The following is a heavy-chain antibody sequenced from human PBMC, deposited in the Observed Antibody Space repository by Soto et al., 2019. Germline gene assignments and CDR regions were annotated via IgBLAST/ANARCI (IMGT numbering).Heavy chain of an antibody. D-gene: IGHD5-12*01. CDR2: ISAYNGNT. V-gene: IGHV1-18*01. J-gene: IGHJ5*02. CDR1: GYSFTSYG. Sequence: QVQLVQSGAEVKKPGASVKVSCKASGYSFTSYGISWVRQAPGQGLEWMGGISAYNGNTNYAQKLQGRATVPTDTPTSTAYMGLRSLLSDDTALYYCSRSPIVATIEANWFDRWGQGTLVTLSS. CDR3: SRSPIVATIEANWFDR.